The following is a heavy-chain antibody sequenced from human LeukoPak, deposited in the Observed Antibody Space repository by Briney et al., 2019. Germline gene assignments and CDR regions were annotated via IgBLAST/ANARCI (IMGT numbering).Heavy chain of an antibody. V-gene: IGHV3-21*01. D-gene: IGHD3-3*01. CDR3: ARAERLLEWLLDS. J-gene: IGHJ4*02. CDR2: ISSTGSYI. CDR1: GFTFSRHT. Sequence: GGSVRLSCAASGFTFSRHTMNWVRQPPGKGLEWVSSISSTGSYIYYAESLKGRFTVSRDNAKNYVYLQMNSLRVDDTAVYYCARAERLLEWLLDSWGQGTLVTVSS.